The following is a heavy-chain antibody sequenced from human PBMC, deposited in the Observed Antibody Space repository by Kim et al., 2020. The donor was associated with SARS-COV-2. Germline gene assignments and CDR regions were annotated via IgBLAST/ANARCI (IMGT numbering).Heavy chain of an antibody. D-gene: IGHD6-13*01. V-gene: IGHV4-39*01. CDR1: GGSISSSSYY. J-gene: IGHJ5*02. CDR3: ASLALEAAAGIEVP. Sequence: SETLSLTCTVSGGSISSSSYYWGWIRQPPGKGLEWIGSIYYSGSTYYNPSLKSRVTISVDTSKNQFSLKLSSVTAADTAVYYCASLALEAAAGIEVPWGQGTLVTVSS. CDR2: IYYSGST.